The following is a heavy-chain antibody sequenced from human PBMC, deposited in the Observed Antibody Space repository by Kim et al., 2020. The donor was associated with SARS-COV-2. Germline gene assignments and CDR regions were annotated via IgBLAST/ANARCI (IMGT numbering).Heavy chain of an antibody. CDR1: GYTFTSYD. V-gene: IGHV1-8*01. CDR3: ARTGRQQLADRPYYYYYYMDV. Sequence: ASVKVSCKASGYTFTSYDINWVRQATGQGLEWMGWMNPNSGNTGYAQKFQGRVTMTRNTSISTAYMELSSLRSEDTAAYYCARTGRQQLADRPYYYYYYMDVWGKGTTVTVSS. D-gene: IGHD6-13*01. J-gene: IGHJ6*03. CDR2: MNPNSGNT.